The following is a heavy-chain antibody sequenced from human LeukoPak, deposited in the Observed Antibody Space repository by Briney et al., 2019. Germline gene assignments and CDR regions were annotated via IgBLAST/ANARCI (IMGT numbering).Heavy chain of an antibody. Sequence: SETLSLTCTVSGGSVSSNRYYWGWIRQPPGKGLEWIGYIYYSGSTNYNPSLKSRVTISVDTSKNQFSLKLSSVTAADTAVYYCARGYYYDSSGLGDWFDPWGQGTLVTVSS. CDR3: ARGYYYDSSGLGDWFDP. V-gene: IGHV4-61*01. D-gene: IGHD3-22*01. J-gene: IGHJ5*02. CDR1: GGSVSSNRYY. CDR2: IYYSGST.